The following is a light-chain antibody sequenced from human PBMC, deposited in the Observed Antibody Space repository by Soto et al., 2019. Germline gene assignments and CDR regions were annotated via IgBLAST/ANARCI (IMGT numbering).Light chain of an antibody. CDR3: QQRVNWPLT. J-gene: IGKJ1*01. Sequence: EIVLTQSPATLSLSPGERATPSCRTSQSVNIYLAWYQQKPGQAPRLLIYDASNRATGIPARFSGSGSGTDFTLTITSLEPADFAVYYCQQRVNWPLTFGQGTKVEIK. CDR2: DAS. CDR1: QSVNIY. V-gene: IGKV3-11*01.